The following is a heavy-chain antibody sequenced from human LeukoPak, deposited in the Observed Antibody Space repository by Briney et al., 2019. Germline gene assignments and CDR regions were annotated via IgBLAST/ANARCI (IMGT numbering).Heavy chain of an antibody. Sequence: GGSLRLSCAASGFSFNTYAMSWVRQAPGKGLEWLSGISGTAVGTYYADSVKGRFTISRDNSKNTLYLQMNSLRVEDTAVYYCAKDHFLTAVSRYADYFQHWGQGTPVTVSS. V-gene: IGHV3-23*01. D-gene: IGHD2/OR15-2a*01. CDR3: AKDHFLTAVSRYADYFQH. CDR2: ISGTAVGT. CDR1: GFSFNTYA. J-gene: IGHJ1*01.